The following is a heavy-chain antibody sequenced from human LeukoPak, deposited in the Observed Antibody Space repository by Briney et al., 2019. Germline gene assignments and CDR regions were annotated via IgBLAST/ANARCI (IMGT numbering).Heavy chain of an antibody. J-gene: IGHJ4*02. Sequence: GASVKVSCNASGGTFSSYAISWVRQAPGQGLEWMGGIIPIFGTANYAQKFQGRVTITADESTSTAYMELSSLRSEDTAVYYCAGSCSGGSCYSSLHYWGQGTLVTVSS. CDR3: AGSCSGGSCYSSLHY. V-gene: IGHV1-69*01. CDR1: GGTFSSYA. CDR2: IIPIFGTA. D-gene: IGHD2-15*01.